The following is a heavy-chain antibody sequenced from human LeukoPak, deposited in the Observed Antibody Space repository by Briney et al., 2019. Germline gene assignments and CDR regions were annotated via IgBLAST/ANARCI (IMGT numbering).Heavy chain of an antibody. V-gene: IGHV3-30*04. CDR3: ARDGSYYGSGSYYKD. D-gene: IGHD3-10*01. Sequence: GGSLRLSCAASGFTFSSFAMHWGRQAPGKGLECVAVISYDGSNEYYADSVKGRFTISRDNSKNTLYLQMNSLRAEDTAVYYCARDGSYYGSGSYYKDLGQGTLVTVSS. CDR1: GFTFSSFA. J-gene: IGHJ1*01. CDR2: ISYDGSNE.